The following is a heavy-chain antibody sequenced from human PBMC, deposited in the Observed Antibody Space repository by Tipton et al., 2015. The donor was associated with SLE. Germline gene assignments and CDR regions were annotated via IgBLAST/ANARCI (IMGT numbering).Heavy chain of an antibody. V-gene: IGHV4-59*01. D-gene: IGHD2-15*01. CDR1: GGSMKDYY. CDR2: IYYTGSS. J-gene: IGHJ6*02. CDR3: VRELDSSNGMDV. Sequence: TLSLTCTVSGGSMKDYYWSWIRQPPGKGLEWIGYIYYTGSSNHNPSLKGRVTMSVDTSKDQFSLKLSSVTAADTAVYYCVRELDSSNGMDVWGQGTTVTVSS.